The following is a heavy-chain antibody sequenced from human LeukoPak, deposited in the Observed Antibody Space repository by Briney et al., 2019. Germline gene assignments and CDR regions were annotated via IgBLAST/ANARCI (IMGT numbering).Heavy chain of an antibody. V-gene: IGHV3-7*04. J-gene: IGHJ3*02. Sequence: PGGSLRLSCAASGFTFSSYWMSWVRQAPGKGLEWVANIKQDGSEKYYVDSVKGRFTISRDNAKNSPYLQMNSLRAEDTAVYYCARAQLWPVDAFDIWGQGTMVTVSS. CDR2: IKQDGSEK. D-gene: IGHD5-18*01. CDR1: GFTFSSYW. CDR3: ARAQLWPVDAFDI.